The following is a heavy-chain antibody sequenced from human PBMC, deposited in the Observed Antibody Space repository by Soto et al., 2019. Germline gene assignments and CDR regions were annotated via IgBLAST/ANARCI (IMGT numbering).Heavy chain of an antibody. Sequence: QVQLVQSGAEVKKPGSSVKVSCKASGGTFSSYAISWVRQAPGQGLEWMGGIIPIFGTANYAQKFQGRVTSTADESTRTAYMELSSLRSEDTAVYYCASPTNPFYYYYGMDVWGQGTTVTVSS. D-gene: IGHD2-8*01. CDR3: ASPTNPFYYYYGMDV. V-gene: IGHV1-69*12. CDR1: GGTFSSYA. CDR2: IIPIFGTA. J-gene: IGHJ6*02.